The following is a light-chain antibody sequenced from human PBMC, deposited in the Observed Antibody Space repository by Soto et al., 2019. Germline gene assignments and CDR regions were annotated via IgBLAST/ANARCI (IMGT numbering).Light chain of an antibody. CDR1: SSYIGAGYD. CDR2: GNS. Sequence: QSVLTQPPSVSGAPGQRVTISCTGTSSYIGAGYDVHWYQQLPGTAPKLLIYGNSNRPSGVPDRFSGSKSGTSVSLAITGLQAEDEADYYCQSYDSILSGSVFGGGTKLTVL. CDR3: QSYDSILSGSV. V-gene: IGLV1-40*01. J-gene: IGLJ3*02.